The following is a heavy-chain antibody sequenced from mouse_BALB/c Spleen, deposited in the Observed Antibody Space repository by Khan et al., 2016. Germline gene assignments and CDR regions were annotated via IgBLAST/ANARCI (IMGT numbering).Heavy chain of an antibody. Sequence: EVQLQESGPGLVKPSQSLSLTCTVTGYSITSDYAWNWIRQFPGNKLEWMGYISYSGSTSYNPSLKSRISITQDTSKNQFFLQLNSVTTEDTATYYCAKGGKDYGNYGWFAYWGQGTLVTVSA. V-gene: IGHV3-2*02. CDR3: AKGGKDYGNYGWFAY. CDR1: GYSITSDYA. J-gene: IGHJ3*01. CDR2: ISYSGST. D-gene: IGHD2-1*01.